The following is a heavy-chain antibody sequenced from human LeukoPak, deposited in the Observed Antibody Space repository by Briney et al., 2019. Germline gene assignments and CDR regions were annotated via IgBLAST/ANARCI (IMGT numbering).Heavy chain of an antibody. CDR3: AKSRAPTADPDGFDV. Sequence: GGSLRPSCAASGFTFSDYYTSWIRQAPGKGLEWVSAISGSGGSTYYADSVKGRFTISRDNSKNSLYLQMNSLRTEDTAVYYCAKSRAPTADPDGFDVWGRGTMVTVSS. CDR2: ISGSGGST. CDR1: GFTFSDYY. V-gene: IGHV3-23*01. J-gene: IGHJ3*01. D-gene: IGHD1-14*01.